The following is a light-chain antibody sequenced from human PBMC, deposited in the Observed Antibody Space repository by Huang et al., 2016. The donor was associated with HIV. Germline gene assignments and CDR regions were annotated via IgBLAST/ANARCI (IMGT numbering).Light chain of an antibody. CDR2: DAS. CDR3: QQRSNWPYT. J-gene: IGKJ2*01. Sequence: EIVLTQSPATLSLSPGERATLSCRASQSVSSYLAGYQQKPGQAPRLLIYDASHRATGIPARFSGSGSGTDFTLTISSLEPEDFAVYYCQQRSNWPYTFGQGTKLEIK. CDR1: QSVSSY. V-gene: IGKV3-11*01.